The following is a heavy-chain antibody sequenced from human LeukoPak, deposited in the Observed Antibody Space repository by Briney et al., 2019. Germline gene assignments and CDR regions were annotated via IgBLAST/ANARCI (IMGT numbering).Heavy chain of an antibody. J-gene: IGHJ4*02. D-gene: IGHD6-13*01. CDR3: AKDDGLAAAGTSFDY. CDR1: GFTHSSYW. V-gene: IGHV3-74*01. CDR2: INSDGSST. Sequence: GGSLRLSCAASGFTHSSYWMHWVHQAPGKALVWVSRINSDGSSTSYADSVKGRFTISRDNAKNTLYLQMNSLRAEDTAVYYCAKDDGLAAAGTSFDYWGQGTLVTVSS.